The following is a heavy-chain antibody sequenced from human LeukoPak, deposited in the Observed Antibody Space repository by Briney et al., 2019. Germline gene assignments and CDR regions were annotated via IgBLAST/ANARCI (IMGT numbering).Heavy chain of an antibody. D-gene: IGHD6-19*01. CDR3: AASSSGWSD. Sequence: PGGSLRLSCAASGFTFSSYAMSWVRQAPGKGLEWVSYISFSSGTIYYADSVKGRFTISRDNSKNTLYLQMNSLRAEDTAVYYCAASSSGWSDWGQGTLVTVSS. J-gene: IGHJ4*02. V-gene: IGHV3-48*01. CDR1: GFTFSSYA. CDR2: ISFSSGTI.